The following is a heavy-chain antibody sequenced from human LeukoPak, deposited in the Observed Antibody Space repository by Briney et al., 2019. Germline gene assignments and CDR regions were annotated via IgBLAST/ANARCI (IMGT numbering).Heavy chain of an antibody. CDR2: MNPNSGNT. V-gene: IGHV1-8*01. CDR3: ARASRGMVKGVLYYFDY. J-gene: IGHJ4*02. Sequence: ASVKVSCKASGYTFTSYDINWVRQAPGQGLEWMGWMNPNSGNTGYAQKFQGRVTMTRNTSISTAYMELSSLRSEDTAVYYCARASRGMVKGVLYYFDYWGQGTLVTVSS. CDR1: GYTFTSYD. D-gene: IGHD5-18*01.